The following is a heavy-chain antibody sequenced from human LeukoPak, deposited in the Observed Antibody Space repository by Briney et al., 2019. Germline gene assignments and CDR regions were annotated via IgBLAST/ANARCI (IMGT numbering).Heavy chain of an antibody. D-gene: IGHD5-18*01. V-gene: IGHV3-23*01. CDR3: AARPTDAALAPSDY. Sequence: GESLRLSCAASGFTSNCCAMTWVRQAPGKGLEWVSGISGSGDRTYYADSVKGRFTISRDNSRNTLYLQMNSLRAEDAATYYCAARPTDAALAPSDYWGQGTLVTVSS. CDR1: GFTSNCCA. J-gene: IGHJ4*02. CDR2: ISGSGDRT.